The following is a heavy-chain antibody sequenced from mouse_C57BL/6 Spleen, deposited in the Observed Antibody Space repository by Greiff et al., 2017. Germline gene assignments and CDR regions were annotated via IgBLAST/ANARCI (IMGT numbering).Heavy chain of an antibody. CDR2: IYPGDGDT. D-gene: IGHD1-1*01. CDR3: ARSGIYYYFDY. Sequence: VQLQESGAELVKPGASVKISCKASGYAFSSYWMNWVKQRPGKGLEWIGQIYPGDGDTNYNGKFKGKATLTADKSSSTAYMQLSSLTSEDSAVYFCARSGIYYYFDYWGQGTTLTVSS. CDR1: GYAFSSYW. V-gene: IGHV1-80*01. J-gene: IGHJ2*01.